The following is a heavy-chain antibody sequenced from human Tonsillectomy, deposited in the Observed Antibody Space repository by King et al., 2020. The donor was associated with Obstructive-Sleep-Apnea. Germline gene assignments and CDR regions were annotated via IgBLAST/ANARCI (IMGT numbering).Heavy chain of an antibody. CDR2: INPNSGGT. CDR1: GYTFTDYY. J-gene: IGHJ6*02. V-gene: IGHV1-2*04. D-gene: IGHD2-2*01. CDR3: ARERVDCSTTSCYGLGDYYYYGMDV. Sequence: GQLVQSGAEVKKPGASVKVSCKASGYTFTDYYMHWVRQAPGQGLEWMGWINPNSGGTNYAQKFQGWVTMTRDTSISTAYMELSRLRSDDTAVYFCARERVDCSTTSCYGLGDYYYYGMDVWGQGTTVTVSS.